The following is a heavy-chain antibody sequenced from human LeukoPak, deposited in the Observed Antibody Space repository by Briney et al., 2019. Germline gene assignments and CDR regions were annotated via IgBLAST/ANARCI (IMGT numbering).Heavy chain of an antibody. CDR2: ISYDGSNK. V-gene: IGHV3-30*04. D-gene: IGHD5-12*01. CDR1: GFTFSSYA. J-gene: IGHJ4*02. Sequence: PGGSLRLSCAASGFTFSSYAMHWVRQAPGKGLEWVAVISYDGSNKYYADSVKGRFTVSRDNSKDTLYLQMNSLRAEDTADYYCAKAVDIVATSTPWKVTRRIEGIDFWGQGTLVTVSS. CDR3: AKAVDIVATSTPWKVTRRIEGIDF.